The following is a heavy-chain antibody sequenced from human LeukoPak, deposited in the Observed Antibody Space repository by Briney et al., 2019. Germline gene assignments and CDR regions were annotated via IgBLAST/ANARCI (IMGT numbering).Heavy chain of an antibody. CDR1: GYTFTGYY. D-gene: IGHD4-11*01. CDR2: INPNSGGT. V-gene: IGHV1-2*06. CDR3: AKVGGYSNSRHAFDI. J-gene: IGHJ3*02. Sequence: ASVKVSCKASGYTFTGYYMHWVRQAPGQRLEWMGRINPNSGGTNYAQKFQGRVTMTRDTSISTAYMELSRLVSDDTAVYYCAKVGGYSNSRHAFDIWGQGTMVTVSS.